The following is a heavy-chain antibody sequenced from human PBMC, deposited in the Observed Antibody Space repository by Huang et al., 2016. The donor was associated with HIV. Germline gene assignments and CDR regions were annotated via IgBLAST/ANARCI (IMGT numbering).Heavy chain of an antibody. D-gene: IGHD3-10*01. CDR2: GNDGGYI. Sequence: QVQLQQWGAGLLKPSETLALTCAVYGESLGTYYWAWIRRPPGKGLQWVGEGNDGGYINYNPSLESRVTISVDTSRNQVALTLTSMTAAETATYYCARRFRVAATRKWFDPRGQGTLVIVSS. CDR3: ARRFRVAATRKWFDP. CDR1: GESLGTYY. V-gene: IGHV4-34*01. J-gene: IGHJ5*02.